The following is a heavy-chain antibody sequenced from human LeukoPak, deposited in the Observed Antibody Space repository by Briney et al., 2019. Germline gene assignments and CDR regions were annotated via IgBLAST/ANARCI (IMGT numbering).Heavy chain of an antibody. Sequence: SETLSLTCTVSGGSISSYYWSWIRQPPGKGLEWIGYIYYSGSTNYNPSLKSRVTISVDTSKNQFSLKLSSVSAADTAVYYCAGGGVFGDYRYNWFDPWGPGTLVSVSS. CDR1: GGSISSYY. V-gene: IGHV4-59*01. CDR2: IYYSGST. CDR3: AGGGVFGDYRYNWFDP. J-gene: IGHJ5*02. D-gene: IGHD3-10*01.